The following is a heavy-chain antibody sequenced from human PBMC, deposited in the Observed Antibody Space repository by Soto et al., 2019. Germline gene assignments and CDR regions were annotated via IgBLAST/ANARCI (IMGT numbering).Heavy chain of an antibody. CDR2: INLDSGKT. CDR3: ARDTAEIAVAAIPLLVH. Sequence: ASVKVSCKASGFTFNKHALHWVRQAPGQRPEWMGWINLDSGKTRSLERLQGRITITRDTSASTVYLDLSGLTSEDTAIYFCARDTAEIAVAAIPLLVHWGQGTKRTVTS. J-gene: IGHJ4*01. CDR1: GFTFNKHA. V-gene: IGHV1-3*01. D-gene: IGHD6-19*01.